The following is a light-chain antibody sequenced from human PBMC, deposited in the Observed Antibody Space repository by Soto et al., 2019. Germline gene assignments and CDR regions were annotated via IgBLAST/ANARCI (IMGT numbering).Light chain of an antibody. CDR2: AAS. J-gene: IGKJ5*01. CDR1: QGIGAW. Sequence: DIQMTQSPSSVSASVGDRVTITCRASQGIGAWLAWYQQKPGKAPKLLIYAASSLQSGVPSRFIGSGFGTDFTLTISSLQPEDFATSYCQQANSFPITFGQGTRLEIK. CDR3: QQANSFPIT. V-gene: IGKV1D-12*01.